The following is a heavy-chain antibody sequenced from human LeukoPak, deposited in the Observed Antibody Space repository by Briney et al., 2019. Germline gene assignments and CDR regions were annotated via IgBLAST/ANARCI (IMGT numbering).Heavy chain of an antibody. D-gene: IGHD1-1*01. Sequence: AGSLRLSCAASGFTFSDYYMSWIRQAPGKGLEWVSDISSSGSTIYYADSVKGRFTISRDNAKNSLSLPMNSLRAEHTAVYHCARDPAIRLHLDVWGKGTTVTVSS. V-gene: IGHV3-11*01. J-gene: IGHJ6*04. CDR1: GFTFSDYY. CDR2: ISSSGSTI. CDR3: ARDPAIRLHLDV.